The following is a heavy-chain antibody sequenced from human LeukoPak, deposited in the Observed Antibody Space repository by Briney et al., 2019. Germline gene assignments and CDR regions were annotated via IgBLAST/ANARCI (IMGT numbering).Heavy chain of an antibody. CDR1: GFTFSIYA. CDR3: AKDGSGSYYTPGWFDP. Sequence: GGSLRLSCAASGFTFSIYAMSWVRQAPGKGLEWVSAISGSGGSTYYADSVKGRFTISRDNSKNTLYLQMNSLRAEDTAVYYCAKDGSGSYYTPGWFDPWGQGTLVTVSS. CDR2: ISGSGGST. V-gene: IGHV3-23*01. J-gene: IGHJ5*02. D-gene: IGHD3-10*01.